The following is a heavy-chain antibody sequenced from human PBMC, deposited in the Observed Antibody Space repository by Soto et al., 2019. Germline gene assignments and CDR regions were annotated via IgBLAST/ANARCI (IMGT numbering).Heavy chain of an antibody. J-gene: IGHJ4*02. CDR2: INWNGGST. Sequence: GGSLRLSCAASGFTFDDYGMSWVRQAPGKGLEWVSGINWNGGSTGYADSVKGRFTISRDNAKNSLYLQMNSLRAEDTALYYCARSRPRRLIIAAAGNDYWGQGTLVTVSS. CDR1: GFTFDDYG. V-gene: IGHV3-20*04. CDR3: ARSRPRRLIIAAAGNDY. D-gene: IGHD6-13*01.